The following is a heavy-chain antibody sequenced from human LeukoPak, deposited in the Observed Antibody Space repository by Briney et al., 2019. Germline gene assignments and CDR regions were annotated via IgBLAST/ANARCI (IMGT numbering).Heavy chain of an antibody. CDR2: MNPYTHKT. CDR1: GYTFTSFD. CDR3: AGAELIWFGEPPGFDS. Sequence: ASVKVSCKTSGYTFTSFDINWVRQATGQGLEWLGWMNPYTHKTGYAQKFQGRVTFTGDTSIRTAYMEVSNLTSEDTAVYYCAGAELIWFGEPPGFDSWGQGTLVTVSS. J-gene: IGHJ4*02. V-gene: IGHV1-8*03. D-gene: IGHD3-10*01.